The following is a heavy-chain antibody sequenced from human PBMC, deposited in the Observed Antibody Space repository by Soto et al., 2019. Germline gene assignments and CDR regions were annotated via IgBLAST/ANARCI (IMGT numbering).Heavy chain of an antibody. J-gene: IGHJ1*01. CDR3: ATILYDYGDYSEYFQH. CDR2: INHRGST. Sequence: QVQLQQWGAGLLKPSETLSLTCAVYGGSFSGYYWSWIRQPPGKGLEWIGEINHRGSTNYNPSLKSRVTIAVDTSKNQFSLKLSSVTAADTAVYYCATILYDYGDYSEYFQHWGQGTLVTVSS. CDR1: GGSFSGYY. V-gene: IGHV4-34*01. D-gene: IGHD4-17*01.